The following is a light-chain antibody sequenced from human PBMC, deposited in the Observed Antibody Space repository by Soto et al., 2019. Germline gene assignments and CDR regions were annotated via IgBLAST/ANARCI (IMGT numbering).Light chain of an antibody. CDR2: EAS. Sequence: DIQMTQSPSSLSASVGDRVTIACRASQGISDYLAWYQQKPGKVPKLLIYEASTLQSGVPSRFSGSGSGTDFTLTISSLQPEDVATYYCQKYNRTPRTFGQGTKVEIK. CDR1: QGISDY. CDR3: QKYNRTPRT. J-gene: IGKJ1*01. V-gene: IGKV1-27*01.